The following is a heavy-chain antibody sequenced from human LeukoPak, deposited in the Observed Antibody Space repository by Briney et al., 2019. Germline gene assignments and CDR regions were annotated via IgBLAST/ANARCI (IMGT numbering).Heavy chain of an antibody. D-gene: IGHD3-10*01. J-gene: IGHJ4*02. Sequence: GESLKISCKGSRYSFTSYWIGWVRQIPGKGLEWMGIIYPGDSDTRYSPSFQGQVTISADKSISTAYLQWSSLKASDTAMYYCARRRYYYGSGSLYYYFDYWGQGTLVTVSS. CDR1: RYSFTSYW. V-gene: IGHV5-51*01. CDR2: IYPGDSDT. CDR3: ARRRYYYGSGSLYYYFDY.